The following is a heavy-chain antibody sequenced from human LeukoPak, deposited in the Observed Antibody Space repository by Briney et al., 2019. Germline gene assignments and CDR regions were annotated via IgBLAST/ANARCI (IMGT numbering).Heavy chain of an antibody. V-gene: IGHV3-23*01. CDR2: ISGSGGST. D-gene: IGHD3-9*01. CDR1: GFTFSSYA. CDR3: AKGQLRYFDWLPNPNWFDP. Sequence: QAGGSLRLSCAASGFTFSSYAMSWVRQAPGKGLEWVSAISGSGGSTYYADSVKGRFTISRDNSTNTLYLQMNSLRAEDTAVYYCAKGQLRYFDWLPNPNWFDPWGQGTLVTVSS. J-gene: IGHJ5*02.